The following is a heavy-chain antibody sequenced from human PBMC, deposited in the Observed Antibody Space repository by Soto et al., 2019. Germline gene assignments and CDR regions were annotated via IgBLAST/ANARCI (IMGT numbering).Heavy chain of an antibody. J-gene: IGHJ5*02. D-gene: IGHD2-15*01. V-gene: IGHV4-4*07. Sequence: SETLSLTCTVSGGSISSYYCSWIRQPAGKGLEWIGRIYTSGSTNYNPSLKSRVTMSVDTSKNQFSLKLSSVTAADTAVYYCASSAPNTPYCSGGSCYSGTWFDPWGQGTLVTVSS. CDR2: IYTSGST. CDR3: ASSAPNTPYCSGGSCYSGTWFDP. CDR1: GGSISSYY.